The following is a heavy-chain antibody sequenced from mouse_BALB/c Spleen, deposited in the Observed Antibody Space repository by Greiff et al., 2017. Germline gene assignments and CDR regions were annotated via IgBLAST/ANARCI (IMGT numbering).Heavy chain of an antibody. J-gene: IGHJ2*01. V-gene: IGHV1S137*01. Sequence: QVHVKQSGAELVRPGVSVKISCKGSGYTFTDYAMHWVKQSHAKGLEWIGVISTYYGDASYNQKFKGKATMTVDKSSSTAYMELARLTSEDSAIYYCAREGVYWGQGTTLTVSS. CDR2: ISTYYGDA. CDR3: AREGVY. CDR1: GYTFTDYA.